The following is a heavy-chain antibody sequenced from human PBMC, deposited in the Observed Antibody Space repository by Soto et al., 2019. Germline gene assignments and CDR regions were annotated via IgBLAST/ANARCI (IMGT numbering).Heavy chain of an antibody. CDR2: IIPISGTT. CDR3: ASMVATTGYYYYYGMDV. CDR1: GGTFSTHA. D-gene: IGHD5-12*01. V-gene: IGHV1-69*13. Sequence: SVKVSCKASGGTFSTHAIIWVRQAPGHGLEWMGGIIPISGTTYYTQKFQGRVTITADEPTSTAYMELSSLRSEDTAVYYCASMVATTGYYYYYGMDVWGQGTTVTVSS. J-gene: IGHJ6*02.